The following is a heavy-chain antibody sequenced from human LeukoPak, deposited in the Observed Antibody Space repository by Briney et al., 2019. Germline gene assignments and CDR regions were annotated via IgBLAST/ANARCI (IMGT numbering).Heavy chain of an antibody. CDR3: AKANLRFLEWLLYFDY. J-gene: IGHJ4*02. CDR1: GFTFDDYA. D-gene: IGHD3-3*01. CDR2: ISWNSGSI. Sequence: GRSVRLSCAASGFTFDDYAMLWVRQAPGQDLEWVSDISWNSGSIGYADSVKGRFTISRDNAKNSLYLQTNSLRAEDTALYYCAKANLRFLEWLLYFDYWGQGTLVTVSS. V-gene: IGHV3-9*01.